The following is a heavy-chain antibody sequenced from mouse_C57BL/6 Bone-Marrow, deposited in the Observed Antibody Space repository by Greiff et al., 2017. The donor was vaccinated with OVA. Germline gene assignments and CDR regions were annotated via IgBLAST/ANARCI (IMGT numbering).Heavy chain of an antibody. D-gene: IGHD1-1*01. CDR2: IYPSDSAT. J-gene: IGHJ3*01. Sequence: QVQLQQPGAELVRPGSSVKLSCKASGFTFTSYWMDWVKQRPGQGLEWIGNIYPSDSATHYNQKFKDKFTLTVDKSSSTAYMQLSSLTSEDSAVYYCAREGDYYGRRTYWGQGTLVTVSA. V-gene: IGHV1-61*01. CDR3: AREGDYYGRRTY. CDR1: GFTFTSYW.